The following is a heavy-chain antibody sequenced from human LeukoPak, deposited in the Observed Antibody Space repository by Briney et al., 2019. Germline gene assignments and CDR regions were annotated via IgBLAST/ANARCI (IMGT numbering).Heavy chain of an antibody. Sequence: GGSLRLSCAASGFTLSMYGVSWVRQAPGEGLEWVSLIGDSTWYADSVRGRFTVSRDMSQNTVYLQMNNLRVEDTALYYCAKDRRSYGGTSFDSWGQGTLVTVSS. CDR2: IGDST. D-gene: IGHD4-23*01. CDR1: GFTLSMYG. V-gene: IGHV3-23*01. J-gene: IGHJ4*02. CDR3: AKDRRSYGGTSFDS.